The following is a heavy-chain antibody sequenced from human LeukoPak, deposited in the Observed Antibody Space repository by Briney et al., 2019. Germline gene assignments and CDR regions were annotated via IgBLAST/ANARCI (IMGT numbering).Heavy chain of an antibody. D-gene: IGHD4-23*01. CDR3: ARPSGITPGPNAFDI. V-gene: IGHV5-51*01. Sequence: GESMKISCKGSGYSFTSYWIGWVRPMPGRGLEWMANIYPGDSDPRYSPSFQGQVTNSADKSITTAYMQWSSLKASDTAIYYCARPSGITPGPNAFDIWGQGTMITVSS. J-gene: IGHJ3*02. CDR1: GYSFTSYW. CDR2: IYPGDSDP.